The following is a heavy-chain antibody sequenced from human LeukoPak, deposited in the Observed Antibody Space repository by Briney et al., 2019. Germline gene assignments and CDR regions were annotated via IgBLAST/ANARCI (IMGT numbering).Heavy chain of an antibody. CDR2: IYPGDSDT. V-gene: IGHV5-51*01. CDR3: ARANYYDTSGYWGYFQH. Sequence: GESLKISCKGSGYSFSTYRIGWVRQMPGKGLEWMAIIYPGDSDTRYSRSFQGQVTISVDKSISTAYLQWSSLKASDTAMYYCARANYYDTSGYWGYFQHWGQGTLVTVSS. D-gene: IGHD3-22*01. J-gene: IGHJ1*01. CDR1: GYSFSTYR.